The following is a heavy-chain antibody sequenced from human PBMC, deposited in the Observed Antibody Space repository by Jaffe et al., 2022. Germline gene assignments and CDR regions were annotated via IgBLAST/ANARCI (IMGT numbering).Heavy chain of an antibody. D-gene: IGHD6-19*01. CDR1: GFTFDDYA. J-gene: IGHJ4*02. V-gene: IGHV3-43D*04. CDR2: ISWDGGST. Sequence: EVQLVESGGVVVQPGGSLRLSCAASGFTFDDYAMHWVRQAPGKGLEWVSLISWDGGSTYYADSVKGRFTISRDNSKNSLYLQMNSLRAEDTALYYCAKGRDPVAGTELDYWGQGTLVTVSS. CDR3: AKGRDPVAGTELDY.